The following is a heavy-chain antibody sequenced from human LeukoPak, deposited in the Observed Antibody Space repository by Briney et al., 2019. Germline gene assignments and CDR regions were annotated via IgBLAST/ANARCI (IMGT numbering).Heavy chain of an antibody. V-gene: IGHV3-21*01. J-gene: IGHJ3*02. D-gene: IGHD3-22*01. Sequence: GGSLRLSCAASGFTFSSYSMNWVRQAPGKGLEWVSSISSSSSYIYYADSVKGRFTISRDKAKNSLYLQMNSLRAEDTAVYYCARDPRSYYYDSSGDAFDIWGQGTMVTVSS. CDR3: ARDPRSYYYDSSGDAFDI. CDR2: ISSSSSYI. CDR1: GFTFSSYS.